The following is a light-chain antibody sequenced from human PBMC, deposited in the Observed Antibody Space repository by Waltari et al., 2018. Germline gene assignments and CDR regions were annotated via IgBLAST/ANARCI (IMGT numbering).Light chain of an antibody. CDR3: QNHERLPAT. Sequence: EVVLTQSPGTLSLSPGERATLFCRASQSISRYLVWYQQIPGQAPRLLIYGASIRAAGIPDRFSGSGSGTDFTISISRLEPEDFAVYYCQNHERLPATFGQGTRVEIK. J-gene: IGKJ1*01. V-gene: IGKV3-20*01. CDR2: GAS. CDR1: QSISRY.